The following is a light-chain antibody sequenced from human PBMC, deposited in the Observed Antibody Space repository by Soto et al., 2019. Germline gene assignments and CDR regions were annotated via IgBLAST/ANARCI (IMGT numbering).Light chain of an antibody. Sequence: QSALTQPASGSGSPGQSITISCTGTSNDVGIYNYVSWYQQHPGKAPILIIYEVTNRPSGVSDRFSGSKSDNTASLTISGLQAEDEADYYCSSYTITSTWVFGGGTKLTVL. J-gene: IGLJ3*02. CDR1: SNDVGIYNY. V-gene: IGLV2-14*01. CDR3: SSYTITSTWV. CDR2: EVT.